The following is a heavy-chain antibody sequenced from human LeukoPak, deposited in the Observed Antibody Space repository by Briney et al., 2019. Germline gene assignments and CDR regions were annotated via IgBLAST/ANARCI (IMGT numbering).Heavy chain of an antibody. J-gene: IGHJ5*02. D-gene: IGHD3-22*01. V-gene: IGHV3-23*01. CDR1: GFTFSIYA. CDR2: ISSRGDTT. CDR3: AGYDSSGGFDP. Sequence: GGSLRLSCAASGFTFSIYAMSWVRQAPGKGLEWVSSISSRGDTTYYADSVKGRFTISRDNSKNTLYLQMNSLRAEDTAVYYCAGYDSSGGFDPWGQGTLVTVSS.